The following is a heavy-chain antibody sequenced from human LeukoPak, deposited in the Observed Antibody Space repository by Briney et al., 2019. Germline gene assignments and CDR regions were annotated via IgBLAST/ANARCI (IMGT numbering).Heavy chain of an antibody. J-gene: IGHJ6*03. D-gene: IGHD6-6*01. CDR1: GGSISSSSYC. Sequence: TSETLSLTCTVSGGSISSSSYCWGWIRQPPGKGLEWIGSIYYSGSTYHNPSLKSRVTISVDTSKNQFSLKLSSVTAADTAVYYCARQASSSSPHYMDVWGKGTTVTVSS. CDR2: IYYSGST. CDR3: ARQASSSSPHYMDV. V-gene: IGHV4-39*01.